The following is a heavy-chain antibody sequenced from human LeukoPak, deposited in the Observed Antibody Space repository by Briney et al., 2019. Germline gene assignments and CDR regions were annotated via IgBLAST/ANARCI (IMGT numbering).Heavy chain of an antibody. V-gene: IGHV3-23*01. CDR2: ISGSGGST. CDR1: GFTFSSYA. J-gene: IGHJ6*03. CDR3: GRYGLGYYYMDV. D-gene: IGHD6-19*01. Sequence: GGSLRLSCVVSGFTFSSYAMSWVRQAPGKGLEWVSAISGSGGSTYYADSVKGRFTISRDNAKNSLYLQMNSLRAEDTAVYYCGRYGLGYYYMDVWGKGTTVTVSS.